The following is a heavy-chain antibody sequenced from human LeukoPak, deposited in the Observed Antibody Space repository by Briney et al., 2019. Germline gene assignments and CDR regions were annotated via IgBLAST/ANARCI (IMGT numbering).Heavy chain of an antibody. CDR1: GVSISSGGYY. V-gene: IGHV4-31*03. D-gene: IGHD6-19*01. CDR3: ARAPSAVPGRGAFDS. J-gene: IGHJ3*02. CDR2: IYYSGGT. Sequence: PSETLSLTCTVSGVSISSGGYYWVWIRQHPVKGLEWLGNIYYSGGTYYNPSLKSRVSMSVDTSEHQFSLKLSSVTAAATVVYCCARAPSAVPGRGAFDSWGQGTMVTVSS.